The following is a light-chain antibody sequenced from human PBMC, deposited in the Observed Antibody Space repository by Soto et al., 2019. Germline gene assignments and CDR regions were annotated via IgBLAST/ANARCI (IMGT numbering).Light chain of an antibody. CDR2: ATS. J-gene: IGKJ4*01. Sequence: IQMTQSPASLSASVGDRVTITCRASQSISNYLNWYQQKPGKAPKLLIYATSSLQSGVPSRFSGSGSGTDFTLTISSLQPEDFATYYCQQSYNTLALTFGGGTKVEI. CDR3: QQSYNTLALT. V-gene: IGKV1-39*01. CDR1: QSISNY.